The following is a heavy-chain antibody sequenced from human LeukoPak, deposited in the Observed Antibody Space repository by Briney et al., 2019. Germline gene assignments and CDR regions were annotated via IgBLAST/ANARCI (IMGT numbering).Heavy chain of an antibody. CDR3: ARGFYAGASRAYYFDY. CDR1: GGSISSNY. V-gene: IGHV4-4*07. CDR2: IYTSGST. Sequence: SETLSLTCSVSGGSISSNYWNWIRQPAGKGLEWIGRIYTSGSTNYNPSLKSRVAMSLDTSKKQFSLKLRSVTAADTAVYYCARGFYAGASRAYYFDYWGQGTLVTVSS. J-gene: IGHJ4*02. D-gene: IGHD1-26*01.